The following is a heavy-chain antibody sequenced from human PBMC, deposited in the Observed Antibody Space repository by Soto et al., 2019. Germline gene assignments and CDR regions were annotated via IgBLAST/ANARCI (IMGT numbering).Heavy chain of an antibody. CDR3: XXXXXXSGGRCYRRNDY. Sequence: EVQLVESGGGLVQPGGSLRLSCAASGFTFSGYWMTWARQAPGKGLEWVAQIKDDGSEKFYVDSVKGRFTISRDNADXXXXXXXXXXXXXXXXXXXXXXXXXXSGGRCYRRNDYWGQGTLVIVSS. V-gene: IGHV3-7*01. CDR2: IKDDGSEK. CDR1: GFTFSGYW. D-gene: IGHD2-15*01. J-gene: IGHJ4*02.